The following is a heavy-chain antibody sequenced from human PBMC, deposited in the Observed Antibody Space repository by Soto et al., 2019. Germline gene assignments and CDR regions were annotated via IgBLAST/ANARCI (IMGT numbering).Heavy chain of an antibody. CDR1: GFTFSSYG. Sequence: PGGSLRLSCAASGFTFSSYGMHWVRQAPGKGLEWVAVIWYDGSNKYYADSVKGRFTISRDNSKNTLYLQMNSLRAEDTAVYYCARESLTSVSFDYWGQGTLVTVSS. CDR3: ARESLTSVSFDY. V-gene: IGHV3-33*01. D-gene: IGHD3-16*01. CDR2: IWYDGSNK. J-gene: IGHJ4*02.